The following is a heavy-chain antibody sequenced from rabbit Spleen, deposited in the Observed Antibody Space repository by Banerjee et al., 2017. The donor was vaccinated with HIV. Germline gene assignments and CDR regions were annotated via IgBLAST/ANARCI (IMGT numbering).Heavy chain of an antibody. CDR2: IDTGSSGFT. D-gene: IGHD7-1*01. Sequence: QSLEESGGDLVKPGASLTLTCTASGFSFSSSDYICWVRQAPGKGLEWIACIDTGSSGFTYFASWAKGRFTISKTSSTTVTLQMTSLTAADTATYFCVREAGYAGYGDGNLWGPGTLVTVS. J-gene: IGHJ4*01. CDR1: GFSFSSSDY. V-gene: IGHV1S40*01. CDR3: VREAGYAGYGDGNL.